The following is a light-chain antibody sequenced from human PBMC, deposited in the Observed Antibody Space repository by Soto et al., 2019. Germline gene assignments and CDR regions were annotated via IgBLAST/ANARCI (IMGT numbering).Light chain of an antibody. CDR1: TSNIGSNT. V-gene: IGLV1-44*01. Sequence: QSVLTQPPSASGTPGRRVTISCSGSTSNIGSNTVNWYQQFPGTAPKLLIYSNNQRPSGVPDRFSGSKSGTSASLAISGLQSEDEADYYCAAWDDSLNGGVFGGGTKLTVL. CDR3: AAWDDSLNGGV. J-gene: IGLJ3*02. CDR2: SNN.